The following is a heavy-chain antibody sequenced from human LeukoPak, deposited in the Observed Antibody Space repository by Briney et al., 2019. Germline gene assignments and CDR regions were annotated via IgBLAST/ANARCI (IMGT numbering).Heavy chain of an antibody. CDR1: GFIFSSYS. CDR2: ISSSSSYI. D-gene: IGHD5-12*01. CDR3: ARGYSGYDSPLDY. V-gene: IGHV3-21*01. Sequence: GGSLRLSCAASGFIFSSYSMNWVRQAPGKGLEWVSSISSSSSYIYYADSVKGRFTISRDNAKNSLYLQMNSLRAEDTAVYYCARGYSGYDSPLDYWGQGTLVTVSS. J-gene: IGHJ4*02.